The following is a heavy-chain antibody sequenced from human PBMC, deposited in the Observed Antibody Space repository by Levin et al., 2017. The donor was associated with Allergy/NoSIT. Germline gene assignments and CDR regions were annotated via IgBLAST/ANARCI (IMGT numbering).Heavy chain of an antibody. CDR1: GGSFSGYY. J-gene: IGHJ5*02. Sequence: SQTLSLTCAVYGGSFSGYYWSWIRQPPGKGLEWIGEINHSGSTNYNPSLKSRVTISVDTSKNQFSLKLSSVTAADTAVYYCARGNSSSRRGSRVSGTNWFDPWGQGTLVTVSS. CDR3: ARGNSSSRRGSRVSGTNWFDP. V-gene: IGHV4-34*01. CDR2: INHSGST. D-gene: IGHD6-6*01.